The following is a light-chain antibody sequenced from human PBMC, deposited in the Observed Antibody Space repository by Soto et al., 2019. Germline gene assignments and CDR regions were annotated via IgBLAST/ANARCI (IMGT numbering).Light chain of an antibody. V-gene: IGLV2-8*01. CDR2: EVN. Sequence: QSVLTQPPSASGSPGQSVTISCTGTSSDLGGYNFVSWYQQHPGKAPKLMIYEVNKRPSGVPDRFSGSKSGNTASLTVSGLKVEAGDEYNCSSYAGSNNVVLGGGPKLPVL. CDR3: SSYAGSNNVV. J-gene: IGLJ2*01. CDR1: SSDLGGYNF.